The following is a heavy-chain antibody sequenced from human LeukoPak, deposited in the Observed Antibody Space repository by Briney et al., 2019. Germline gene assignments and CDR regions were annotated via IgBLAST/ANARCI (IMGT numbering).Heavy chain of an antibody. J-gene: IGHJ4*02. CDR1: GFTFSSYS. CDR3: ARDSRIQLWGYYYDSSGYRGFDY. CDR2: ISSSSSYI. D-gene: IGHD3-22*01. V-gene: IGHV3-21*01. Sequence: GGSLRLSCAASGFTFSSYSMNCVRQAPGKGLEWVSSISSSSSYIYYADSVKGRFTISRDNAKNSLYLQMNSLRAEDAAVYYCARDSRIQLWGYYYDSSGYRGFDYWGQGTLVTVSS.